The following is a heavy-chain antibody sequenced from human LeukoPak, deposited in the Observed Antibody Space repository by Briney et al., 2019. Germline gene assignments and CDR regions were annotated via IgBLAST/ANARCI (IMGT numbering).Heavy chain of an antibody. CDR2: ISSISSYI. CDR3: ARDPTPRYCSGGSCYTHYGMDV. D-gene: IGHD2-15*01. J-gene: IGHJ6*02. Sequence: GGSLRLSCAASGFTFSSYSMNWVRQAPGKGLEWVSSISSISSYIYYADSVKGRFTISRDNVKNSLYLQMNSLRAEDTAVYYCARDPTPRYCSGGSCYTHYGMDVWGQGTTVTVPS. CDR1: GFTFSSYS. V-gene: IGHV3-21*01.